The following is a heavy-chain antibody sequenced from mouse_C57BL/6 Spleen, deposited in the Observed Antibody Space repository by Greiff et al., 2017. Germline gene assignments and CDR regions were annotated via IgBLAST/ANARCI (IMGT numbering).Heavy chain of an antibody. D-gene: IGHD1-1*01. J-gene: IGHJ2*01. Sequence: EVQLQQSVAELVRPGASVKLSCTASGFNIKNTSMHWVKQRPEQGLEWIGRIDPANGNTKYAPKFQGKATITADTSSNTAYLQLSSLTSEDTAIYYCARSRDYGSSYGYFDYWGQGTTLTVSS. CDR3: ARSRDYGSSYGYFDY. CDR1: GFNIKNTS. V-gene: IGHV14-3*01. CDR2: IDPANGNT.